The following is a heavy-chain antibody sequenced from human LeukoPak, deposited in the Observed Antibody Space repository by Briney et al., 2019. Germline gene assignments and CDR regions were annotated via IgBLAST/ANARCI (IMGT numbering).Heavy chain of an antibody. Sequence: ASVKVSCKASGYTFTSCDINWVRQATGQGLEWVGWMNPNSGDTGYAQNFQGRITITRDTSISTAYMELSSLRSEDTAVYYCARDMRGAAAADDAFDIWGQGTMVTVSS. V-gene: IGHV1-8*03. D-gene: IGHD6-13*01. CDR1: GYTFTSCD. CDR2: MNPNSGDT. J-gene: IGHJ3*02. CDR3: ARDMRGAAAADDAFDI.